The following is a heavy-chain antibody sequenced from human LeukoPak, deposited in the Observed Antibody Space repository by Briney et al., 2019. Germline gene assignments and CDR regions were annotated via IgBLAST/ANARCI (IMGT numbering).Heavy chain of an antibody. V-gene: IGHV4-34*01. CDR1: GFTVSSNY. CDR2: INHSGST. D-gene: IGHD3-10*01. Sequence: GSLRLSCAASGFTVSSNYMSWIRQPPGKGLEWIGEINHSGSTNYNPSLKSRVTISVDTSKNQFSLTLSSVTAADTAVYYCARVLLWFGALDYWGQGTLVTVSS. CDR3: ARVLLWFGALDY. J-gene: IGHJ4*02.